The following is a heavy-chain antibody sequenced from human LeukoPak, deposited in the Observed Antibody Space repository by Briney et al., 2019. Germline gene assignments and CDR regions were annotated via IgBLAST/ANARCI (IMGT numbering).Heavy chain of an antibody. V-gene: IGHV3-74*01. CDR2: INSDGSST. CDR3: AKDFKEAYMDV. CDR1: GFTFSSYW. Sequence: GGSLRLSCAASGFTFSSYWMHWVRQAPGKGLVWVSRINSDGSSTSYADSVKGRFTISRDNAKNTLYLQMNSLRAEDTAVYYCAKDFKEAYMDVWGKGTTVTISS. J-gene: IGHJ6*03.